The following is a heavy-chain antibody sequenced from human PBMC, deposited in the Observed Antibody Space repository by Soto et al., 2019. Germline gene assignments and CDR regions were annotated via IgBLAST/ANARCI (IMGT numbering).Heavy chain of an antibody. D-gene: IGHD5-18*01. CDR3: SRGILV. Sequence: QVQLQESGPGLVKPSQTLSLTCTVSGGSINSGGYCWSWIRQHPGKGLDWIGCISYGGSTSYNPSLKSRVTISVDTSKNQFSRKLTSVTAADTPVYYCSRGILVWGQGALITVSS. CDR2: ISYGGST. V-gene: IGHV4-31*03. CDR1: GGSINSGGYC. J-gene: IGHJ4*02.